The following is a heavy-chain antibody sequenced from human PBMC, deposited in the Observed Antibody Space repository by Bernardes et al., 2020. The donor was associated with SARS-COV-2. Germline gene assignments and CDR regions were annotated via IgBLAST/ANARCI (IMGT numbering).Heavy chain of an antibody. D-gene: IGHD3-10*01. CDR2: ISSSSSYI. J-gene: IGHJ4*02. V-gene: IGHV3-21*01. Sequence: GGSLRLSCAASGFTFSSYSMNWVRRAPGKGLEWVSSISSSSSYIYYADSVKGRFTISRDNAKNSLYLQMNSLRAEDTAVYYCARDFRAGHYYGSGSPWDWGQGTLVTVSS. CDR3: ARDFRAGHYYGSGSPWD. CDR1: GFTFSSYS.